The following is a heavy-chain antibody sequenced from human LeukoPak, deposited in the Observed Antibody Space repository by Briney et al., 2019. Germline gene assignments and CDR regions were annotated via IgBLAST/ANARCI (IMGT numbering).Heavy chain of an antibody. CDR2: ISYDGSNK. Sequence: PGGSLRLSCAASGFTFSSYAMHWVRQAPGKGLEWVAVISYDGSNKYYADSVKGRFTISRDNSKNTLYLQMNSLRAEDTAVYYCANSRRITGTTSYWGQGTLVTVSS. J-gene: IGHJ4*02. V-gene: IGHV3-30-3*01. D-gene: IGHD1-7*01. CDR1: GFTFSSYA. CDR3: ANSRRITGTTSY.